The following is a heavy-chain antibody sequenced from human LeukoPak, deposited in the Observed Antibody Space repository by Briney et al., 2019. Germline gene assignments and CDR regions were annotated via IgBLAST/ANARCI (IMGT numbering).Heavy chain of an antibody. V-gene: IGHV4-4*07. J-gene: IGHJ6*03. Sequence: SETLSLTCTVSGGSISIYYWNWIRQPAGKGLEWIGRIFTSGITNYDPSLKSRVTMSVDTSKNQFSLNLSSVTAADTAVYYCARESSGNYYNPLGYMDVWGKGTSVTVSS. CDR2: IFTSGIT. CDR1: GGSISIYY. D-gene: IGHD3-10*01. CDR3: ARESSGNYYNPLGYMDV.